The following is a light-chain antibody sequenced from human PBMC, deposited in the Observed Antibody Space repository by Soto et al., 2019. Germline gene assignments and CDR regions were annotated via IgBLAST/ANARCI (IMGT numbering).Light chain of an antibody. CDR2: EAS. CDR1: QSVSRS. Sequence: EIVLTQSPGTLSLSPGERATLSCRASQSVSRSLGWYQQKPGQAPRLLIHEASKRAAGTPARFSGSGSGTDFTLTISSLEPEDFAVYYCQQREMWSVTFGQGTRLEIK. J-gene: IGKJ5*01. V-gene: IGKV3-11*01. CDR3: QQREMWSVT.